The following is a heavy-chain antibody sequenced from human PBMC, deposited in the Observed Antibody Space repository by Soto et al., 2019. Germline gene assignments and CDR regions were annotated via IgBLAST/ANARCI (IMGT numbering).Heavy chain of an antibody. Sequence: SETLFLTRTVSGASISSSHWSLSRRPPGKGLEWIGYIYHSGSTKYNPSLKSRVTISVDTSKNQFSVKLSSVTAADTAVYYCARVWGLDYIDSWGQGTRVTVSS. J-gene: IGHJ4*02. V-gene: IGHV4-59*01. CDR2: IYHSGST. D-gene: IGHD7-27*01. CDR1: GASISSSH. CDR3: ARVWGLDYIDS.